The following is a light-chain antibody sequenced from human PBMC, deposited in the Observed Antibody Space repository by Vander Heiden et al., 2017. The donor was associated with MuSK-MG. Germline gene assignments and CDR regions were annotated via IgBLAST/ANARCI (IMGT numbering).Light chain of an antibody. V-gene: IGKV3-20*01. CDR1: QSLSNSF. J-gene: IGKJ1*01. CDR2: GAS. CDR3: QQYVDSPWA. Sequence: EIVLTQSPAILSLSPGERATLSCRESQSLSNSFLAWYQQKPGQAPRLLLNGASGRAAGIPDRFSGSGSGTDFTLTISRLEPEDFAVYYCQQYVDSPWAFGQGTKVEIK.